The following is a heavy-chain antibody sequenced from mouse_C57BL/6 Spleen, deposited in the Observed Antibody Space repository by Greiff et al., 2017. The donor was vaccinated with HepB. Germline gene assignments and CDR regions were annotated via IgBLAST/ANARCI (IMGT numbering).Heavy chain of an antibody. D-gene: IGHD1-1*01. J-gene: IGHJ1*03. Sequence: QVQLQQSGAELVRPGASVTLSCKASGYTFTDYEMHWVKQTPVHGLEWIGAIDPETGGTAYNQKFKGKAILTADKSSSTAYMELRSLTSEDSAVYYCTRGAFHYYGSSYGYFDVWGTGTTVTVSS. CDR3: TRGAFHYYGSSYGYFDV. V-gene: IGHV1-15*01. CDR2: IDPETGGT. CDR1: GYTFTDYE.